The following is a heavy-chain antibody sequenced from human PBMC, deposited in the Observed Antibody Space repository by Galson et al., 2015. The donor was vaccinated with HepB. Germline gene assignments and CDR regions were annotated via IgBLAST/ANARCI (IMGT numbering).Heavy chain of an antibody. D-gene: IGHD2-2*01. J-gene: IGHJ4*02. CDR2: ISSSGSTI. CDR1: GFTFSSYE. CDR3: AREGVYCSSTSCPLQYFDY. V-gene: IGHV3-48*03. Sequence: SLRLSCAASGFTFSSYEMNWVRQAPGKGLEWVSYISSSGSTIYYADSVKGRFTISRDNAKNSLYLQMNSLRAEDTAVYYCAREGVYCSSTSCPLQYFDYWGQGTLVTVSS.